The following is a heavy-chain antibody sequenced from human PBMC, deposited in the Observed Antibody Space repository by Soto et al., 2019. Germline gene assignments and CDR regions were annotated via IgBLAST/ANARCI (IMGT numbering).Heavy chain of an antibody. CDR2: IYDSGST. CDR1: GGSISSGDYY. CDR3: ARWWSGSRQGFDP. V-gene: IGHV4-31*03. Sequence: QVQLQESGPGLVKPSQTLSLTCTVSGGSISSGDYYWSWIRQHPGKGLEWIGYIYDSGSTYYNPSLKRRVTISVDTSKNPFSLKLSSVTAADTAVYYCARWWSGSRQGFDPWGQGTLVTVSS. D-gene: IGHD3-3*01. J-gene: IGHJ5*02.